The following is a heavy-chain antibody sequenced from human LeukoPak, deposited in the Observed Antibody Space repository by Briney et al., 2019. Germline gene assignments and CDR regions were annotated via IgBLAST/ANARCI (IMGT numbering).Heavy chain of an antibody. CDR1: GGTFSSYA. D-gene: IGHD2-8*01. CDR3: PRVGYHIVLMAQWGVGAFDI. V-gene: IGHV1-69*13. J-gene: IGHJ3*02. Sequence: SVKVSCKASGGTFSSYAISWVRQAPGQGLELMGGIIPIFGTANYAKKFQGRVTITADESTSTPYMVMSSLRSADTAVDYCPRVGYHIVLMAQWGVGAFDIWGQGTMVTVSS. CDR2: IIPIFGTA.